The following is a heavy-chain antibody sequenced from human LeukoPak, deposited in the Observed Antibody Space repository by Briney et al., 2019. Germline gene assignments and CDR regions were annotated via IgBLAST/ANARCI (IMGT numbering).Heavy chain of an antibody. Sequence: PSETLSLTCTVSGGSISSYYWSWIRQPPGKGLEWIGYIYYSGSTNYNPSLKSRVTISVDTSKNQFSLKLSSVTAADTAVYYCARQGYDSSGYYYGEFDYWGQGTLVTVSS. J-gene: IGHJ4*02. CDR3: ARQGYDSSGYYYGEFDY. D-gene: IGHD3-22*01. CDR2: IYYSGST. CDR1: GGSISSYY. V-gene: IGHV4-59*08.